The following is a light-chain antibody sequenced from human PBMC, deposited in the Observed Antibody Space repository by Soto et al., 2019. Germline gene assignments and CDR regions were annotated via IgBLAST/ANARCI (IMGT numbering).Light chain of an antibody. CDR3: LQYNDWPRT. CDR1: QSVNAN. V-gene: IGKV3-15*01. CDR2: GAS. J-gene: IGKJ1*01. Sequence: EILMTQSPATLSVSPGERATLSCRASQSVNANLAWYQQKSGRAPRLLIFGASTRATDIPGRFSGSGSGTEFTLTISSLQPEYFAVYYCLQYNDWPRTFGEGTKV.